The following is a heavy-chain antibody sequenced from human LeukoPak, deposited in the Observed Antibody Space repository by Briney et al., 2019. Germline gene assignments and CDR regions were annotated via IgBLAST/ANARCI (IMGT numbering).Heavy chain of an antibody. CDR2: INHSGST. V-gene: IGHV4-34*01. CDR3: ARGCSSTSCSSPDAFDI. J-gene: IGHJ3*02. Sequence: SETLSLTCAVYGGSFSGYYWSWIRQPPGKGLEWIGEINHSGSTNYNPSLKSRVTISVDTSKNQFSLKRSSVTAADTAVYYCARGCSSTSCSSPDAFDIWGQGTMVTVSS. D-gene: IGHD2-2*01. CDR1: GGSFSGYY.